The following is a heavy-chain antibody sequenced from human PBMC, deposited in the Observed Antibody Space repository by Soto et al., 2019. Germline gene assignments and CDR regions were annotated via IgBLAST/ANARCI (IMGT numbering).Heavy chain of an antibody. V-gene: IGHV4-31*03. J-gene: IGHJ4*02. CDR2: IYYSGST. Sequence: SETLSLTCTVSGGSISSGGYYWSWIRQHPGKGLEWIGYIYYSGSTYYNPSLKSRVTISVDTSKNQFSLKLSSVTAADTAVYYCARDLESRDGYKHYFDYWGQGTLVTVSS. D-gene: IGHD5-12*01. CDR1: GGSISSGGYY. CDR3: ARDLESRDGYKHYFDY.